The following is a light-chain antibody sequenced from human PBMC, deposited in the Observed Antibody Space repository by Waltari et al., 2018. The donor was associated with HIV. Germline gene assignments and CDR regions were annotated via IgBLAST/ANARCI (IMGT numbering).Light chain of an antibody. V-gene: IGLV2-14*03. CDR2: DVN. CDR1: SSDVGNYNY. Sequence: QSALTQPASVSGSPGQSITISCTGTSSDVGNYNYVSWFQQPPDKAPTLILFDVNKRPSGVSSRFSGSKSANTASLTISGLQPEDEGDYFCTSYTSSDTWVFGGGTKVTVL. J-gene: IGLJ3*02. CDR3: TSYTSSDTWV.